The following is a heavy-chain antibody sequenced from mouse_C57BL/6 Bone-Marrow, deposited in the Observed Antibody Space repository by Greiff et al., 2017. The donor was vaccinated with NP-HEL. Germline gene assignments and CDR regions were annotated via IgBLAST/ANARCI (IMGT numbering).Heavy chain of an antibody. CDR2: IYPGSGST. CDR3: ARVPYYGSYYAMDY. Sequence: QVQLQQPGAELVKPGASVKMSCKASGYTFTSYWITWVKQRPGQGLEWIGDIYPGSGSTNYNEKFKSKATLTVDTSSSPAYMQLSSLTSEDSAVYYCARVPYYGSYYAMDYWGQGTSVTVSS. J-gene: IGHJ4*01. D-gene: IGHD1-1*01. V-gene: IGHV1-55*01. CDR1: GYTFTSYW.